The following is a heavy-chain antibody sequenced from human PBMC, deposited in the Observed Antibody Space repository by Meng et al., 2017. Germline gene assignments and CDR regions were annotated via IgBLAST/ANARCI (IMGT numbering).Heavy chain of an antibody. V-gene: IGHV4-34*01. CDR1: GGSFSGYY. J-gene: IGHJ4*02. CDR3: ARRGIAARPFYY. D-gene: IGHD6-6*01. CDR2: INHSGST. Sequence: QVQLQQWGAGLLKPQETLSLTCAVYGGSFSGYYWSWIRQPPGKGLEWIGEINHSGSTNYNPSLKSRVTISVDTSKNQFTLKLSSVTAADTAVYYCARRGIAARPFYYWGQGTLVTVSS.